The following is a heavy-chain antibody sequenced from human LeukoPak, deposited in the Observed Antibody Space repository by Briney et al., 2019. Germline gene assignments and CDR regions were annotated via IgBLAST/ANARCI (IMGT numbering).Heavy chain of an antibody. J-gene: IGHJ5*02. D-gene: IGHD6-13*01. V-gene: IGHV4-59*01. CDR1: GGSISSYY. CDR3: ARDLYSSSWYGTARGYNWFDP. CDR2: IYYSGST. Sequence: SETLSLTCTVSGGSISSYYWSWIRQPPGKGLEWIGYIYYSGSTNYNPSLKSRVTISVDTSKNQFSLKLSSVTAADTAVYDCARDLYSSSWYGTARGYNWFDPWGQGTLVTVSS.